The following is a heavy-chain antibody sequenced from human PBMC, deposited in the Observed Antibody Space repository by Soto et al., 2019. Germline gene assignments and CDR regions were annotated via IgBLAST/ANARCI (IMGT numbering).Heavy chain of an antibody. D-gene: IGHD6-13*01. CDR2: IGTPGDT. CDR3: ARFAVGQLYDS. Sequence: EVQLVESGGGLVQPGGSLRLSCAASGFTFSSNDMHWVRQATGKGLEWVSAIGTPGDTYYPGSVKGRFTISRENAKNSLYLQMNSRRAGDTAVYYCARFAVGQLYDSWGQGTLVTVSS. V-gene: IGHV3-13*04. J-gene: IGHJ5*01. CDR1: GFTFSSND.